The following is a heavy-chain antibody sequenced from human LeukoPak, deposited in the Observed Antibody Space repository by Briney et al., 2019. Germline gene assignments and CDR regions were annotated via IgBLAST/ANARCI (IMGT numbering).Heavy chain of an antibody. J-gene: IGHJ3*02. CDR1: GFTFSSYP. Sequence: HPGGSPRLSCAASGFTFSSYPMTWLRQAPGKGLEWVSSLSGDGRSTYYADSVKGRFTISRDNSKNTLYLQMNSLRAEDTAVYYCAKGYYYDSHRSSDAFDIWGQGTMVTASS. CDR3: AKGYYYDSHRSSDAFDI. CDR2: LSGDGRST. D-gene: IGHD3-22*01. V-gene: IGHV3-23*01.